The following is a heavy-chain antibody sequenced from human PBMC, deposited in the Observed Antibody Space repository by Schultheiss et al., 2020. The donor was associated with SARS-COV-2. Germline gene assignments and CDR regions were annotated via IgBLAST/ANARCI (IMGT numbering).Heavy chain of an antibody. CDR1: GYTFTSYY. D-gene: IGHD2-15*01. CDR2: INPSGGST. Sequence: ASVKVSCKASGYTFTSYYMHWVRQAPGQGLEWMGIINPSGGSTSYAQKFQGRVTITRDTSASTAYMELSSLRSEDTAVYYCARELGVVVAALDYWGQGTLVTVSS. CDR3: ARELGVVVAALDY. V-gene: IGHV1-46*01. J-gene: IGHJ4*02.